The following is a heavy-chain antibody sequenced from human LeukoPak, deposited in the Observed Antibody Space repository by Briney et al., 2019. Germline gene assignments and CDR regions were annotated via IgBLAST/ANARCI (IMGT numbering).Heavy chain of an antibody. D-gene: IGHD3-10*01. Sequence: GASVKVSCKASGGTFSSYAISWVRQAPGQGLEWMGRIIPILGIANYAQKFQGRVTITADKSTSTAYMELSSPRSEDTAVYYCARSPHYYGRYNWFDPWGQGTLVTVSS. CDR3: ARSPHYYGRYNWFDP. J-gene: IGHJ5*02. V-gene: IGHV1-69*04. CDR1: GGTFSSYA. CDR2: IIPILGIA.